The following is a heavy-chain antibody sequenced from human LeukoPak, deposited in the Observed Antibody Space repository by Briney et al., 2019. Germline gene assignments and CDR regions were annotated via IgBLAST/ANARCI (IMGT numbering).Heavy chain of an antibody. CDR1: GFTFSSYG. Sequence: ARSLRLSCAASGFTFSSYGMRWVRQAPGKGLEWVGVIWYDGSNKYYADSVKGRFTISRDKSKNPLYLQMNSLTAEDTAVYYCARDRRYDSRGPWGYWGQGTLVTVSS. J-gene: IGHJ4*02. CDR3: ARDRRYDSRGPWGY. CDR2: IWYDGSNK. D-gene: IGHD3-22*01. V-gene: IGHV3-33*01.